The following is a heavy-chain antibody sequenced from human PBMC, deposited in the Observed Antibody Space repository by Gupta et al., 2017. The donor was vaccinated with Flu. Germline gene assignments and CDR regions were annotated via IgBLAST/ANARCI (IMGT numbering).Heavy chain of an antibody. J-gene: IGHJ6*02. V-gene: IGHV3-13*01. CDR1: GFPFSSYD. CDR3: AREYCSGGSCYFAMDV. Sequence: EVQLVESGGGLVQPGGSLRLSCAASGFPFSSYDMHWVRQATGKGLEWVSAIGTAGDTYYLGSVKGRFTISRENAKNSLYLQMNSLRAGDTAVYYCAREYCSGGSCYFAMDVWGQGTTVTVSS. CDR2: IGTAGDT. D-gene: IGHD2-15*01.